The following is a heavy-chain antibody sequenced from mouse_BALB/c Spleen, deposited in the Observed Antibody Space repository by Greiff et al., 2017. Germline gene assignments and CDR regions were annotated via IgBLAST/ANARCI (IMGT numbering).Heavy chain of an antibody. Sequence: EVQRVESGPGLVKPSQSLSLTCTVTGYSITSDYAWNWIRQFPGNKLEWMGYISYSGSTSYNPSLKSRISITRDTSKNQFFLQLNSVTTEDTATYFCARPLTTRAMDSRGEGTSVTVSS. D-gene: IGHD1-1*01. CDR1: GYSITSDYA. V-gene: IGHV3-2*02. J-gene: IGHJ4*01. CDR3: ARPLTTRAMDS. CDR2: ISYSGST.